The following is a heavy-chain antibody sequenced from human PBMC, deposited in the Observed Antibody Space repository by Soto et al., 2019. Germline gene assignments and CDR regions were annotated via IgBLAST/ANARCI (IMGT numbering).Heavy chain of an antibody. Sequence: QVQLQESGPGLVKPSETLSLTCTVSGGSISSYYWSWIRQPPGKGLEWIGYIYYRGSTNYNPSLKSRVTISVDTSNNQYALKLSSVTAADTAVYYCARRWGAAFDYWGQGTLVTVSS. J-gene: IGHJ4*02. CDR1: GGSISSYY. CDR2: IYYRGST. CDR3: ARRWGAAFDY. V-gene: IGHV4-59*08. D-gene: IGHD1-26*01.